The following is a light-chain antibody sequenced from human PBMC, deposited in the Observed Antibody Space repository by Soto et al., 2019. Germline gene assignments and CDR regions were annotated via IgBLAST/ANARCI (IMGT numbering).Light chain of an antibody. V-gene: IGKV3-11*01. CDR1: QSVNIY. CDR3: QQRSKWRT. Sequence: EIVLTQSPATLSLSPGERATLSCRASQSVNIYLAWYQQKPGQAPRLLIYDASNRATGIPARLSGSGSGTDFTLTISSLEPEDIAVYYCQQRSKWRTFGQGTKVDIK. CDR2: DAS. J-gene: IGKJ1*01.